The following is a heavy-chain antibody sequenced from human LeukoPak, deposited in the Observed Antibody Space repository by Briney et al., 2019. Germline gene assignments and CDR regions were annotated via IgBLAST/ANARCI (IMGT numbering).Heavy chain of an antibody. J-gene: IGHJ4*02. Sequence: PGGSLRLSCAASGFTFSSYAMSWVRQAPGKGLEWVSAISGSGGSTYYADSVKGRFTISRDNSKNTLYLQMNSLRAEDTAVYYCARDEGFSSIAAAEGSYYFDYWGQGTLVTVSS. CDR3: ARDEGFSSIAAAEGSYYFDY. CDR2: ISGSGGST. V-gene: IGHV3-23*01. D-gene: IGHD6-13*01. CDR1: GFTFSSYA.